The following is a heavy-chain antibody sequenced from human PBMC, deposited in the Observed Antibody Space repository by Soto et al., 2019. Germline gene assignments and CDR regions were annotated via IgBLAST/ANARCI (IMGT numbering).Heavy chain of an antibody. CDR3: AVSGDYYCGMDV. CDR1: GFTFSSYG. V-gene: IGHV3-33*01. CDR2: IWYDGSNK. D-gene: IGHD7-27*01. J-gene: IGHJ6*02. Sequence: QVQLVESGGGVVQPGRSLRLSCAASGFTFSSYGMHWVRQAPGKGLEWVAVIWYDGSNKYYADSVKGRFTISRDNSKNTLYLQMNSLRAEDTAVYYCAVSGDYYCGMDVWGQGTTVTVSS.